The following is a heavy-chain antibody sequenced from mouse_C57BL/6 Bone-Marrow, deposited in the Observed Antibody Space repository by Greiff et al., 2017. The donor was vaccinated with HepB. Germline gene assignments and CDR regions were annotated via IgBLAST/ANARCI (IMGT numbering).Heavy chain of an antibody. V-gene: IGHV1-82*01. CDR1: GYAFSSSW. CDR3: ARHYGSSFDY. Sequence: VQLQQSGPELVKPGASVKISCKASGYAFSSSWMNWVKQRPGKGLEWIGRIYPGDGDTNYNGKFKGKATLTADKSSSTAYMQLSSLTSEDSAVYFCARHYGSSFDYWGQGTTLTVSS. CDR2: IYPGDGDT. J-gene: IGHJ2*01. D-gene: IGHD1-1*01.